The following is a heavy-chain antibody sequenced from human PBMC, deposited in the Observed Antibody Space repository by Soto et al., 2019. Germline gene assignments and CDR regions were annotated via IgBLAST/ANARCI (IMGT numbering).Heavy chain of an antibody. CDR2: IWYDGSNK. D-gene: IGHD2-15*01. Sequence: QVQLVESGGGVVQPGRSLRLSCAASGFTFSSSGMHWVRQAPGKGLEWVAVIWYDGSNKYYADSVKGRFTISRDNSKNTLYLQMNSLRAEDTAVYYCARDSEDCSGGSCYSNWFDPWGQGTLVTVSS. CDR3: ARDSEDCSGGSCYSNWFDP. CDR1: GFTFSSSG. J-gene: IGHJ5*02. V-gene: IGHV3-33*01.